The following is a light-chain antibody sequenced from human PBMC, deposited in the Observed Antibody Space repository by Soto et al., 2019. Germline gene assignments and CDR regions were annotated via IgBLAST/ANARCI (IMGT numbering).Light chain of an antibody. CDR3: AAWDDSLNGYV. V-gene: IGLV1-44*01. CDR2: SNN. CDR1: TSNIGSNT. Sequence: QSVLTQPPSASGTPGQRVTISCSGNTSNIGSNTVNWFQQLPGTAPKLLIHSNNQRPSGVPGRFSGSKSGTSASLAISGLQSEDEADYFCAAWDDSLNGYVFGTGTKVTVL. J-gene: IGLJ1*01.